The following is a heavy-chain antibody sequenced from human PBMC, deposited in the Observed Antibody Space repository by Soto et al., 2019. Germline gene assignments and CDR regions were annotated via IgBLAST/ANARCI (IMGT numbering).Heavy chain of an antibody. CDR3: ARTGSSYFDY. CDR2: ISYDGSNK. V-gene: IGHV3-30-3*01. D-gene: IGHD3-10*01. Sequence: QVQLVESGGGVVQPGRSLRLSCAASGFTFSSYAMHWVRQAPGKGLEWVAVISYDGSNKYYADSVKGRFTISRDNSKTTLYLQMTSLRAEDTGVYYCARTGSSYFDYWGQGTLVTVSS. CDR1: GFTFSSYA. J-gene: IGHJ4*02.